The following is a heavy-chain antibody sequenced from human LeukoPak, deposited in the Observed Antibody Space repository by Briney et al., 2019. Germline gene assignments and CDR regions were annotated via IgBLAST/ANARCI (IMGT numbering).Heavy chain of an antibody. CDR1: GYTFTSYY. D-gene: IGHD4-17*01. CDR2: INPSGGNT. J-gene: IGHJ4*02. Sequence: ASVKVSCKASGYTFTSYYMHWVRQAPGQGLEWMGVINPSGGNTNSAQKFQGRVTMTRDTSTRTVYMELSSLRSEDTAVYYCARGSYGDYKRMDDQGYWGQGTLVTVSS. V-gene: IGHV1-46*01. CDR3: ARGSYGDYKRMDDQGY.